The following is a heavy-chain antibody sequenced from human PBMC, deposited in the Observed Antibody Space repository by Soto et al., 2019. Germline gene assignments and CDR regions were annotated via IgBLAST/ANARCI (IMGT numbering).Heavy chain of an antibody. J-gene: IGHJ6*02. CDR2: MNPNSGNT. CDR3: ARGQVGTVLRFLEWFGDYYYYGMDV. Sequence: GASVKVSCKASGYTFTSYDINWVRQATGQGLEWMGWMNPNSGNTGYAQKFQGRVTMTRNTSISTAYMELSSLRSEDTAVYYCARGQVGTVLRFLEWFGDYYYYGMDVWGQGTTVTVSS. CDR1: GYTFTSYD. D-gene: IGHD3-3*01. V-gene: IGHV1-8*01.